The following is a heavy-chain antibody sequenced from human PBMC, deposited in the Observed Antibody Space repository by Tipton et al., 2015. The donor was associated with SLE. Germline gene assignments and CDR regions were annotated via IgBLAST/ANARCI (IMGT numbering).Heavy chain of an antibody. CDR1: GGSFSGYY. V-gene: IGHV4-34*01. Sequence: TLSLTCAVYGGSFSGYYWSWIRQPPGKGLEWIGNIYYSGSTYYNPSLKSRVTISVDTSKNQFSLKVRFVTAADTAVYYCARILPDYFFYGMDVWGQGTTVTVSS. J-gene: IGHJ6*02. CDR3: ARILPDYFFYGMDV. D-gene: IGHD3-3*01. CDR2: IYYSGST.